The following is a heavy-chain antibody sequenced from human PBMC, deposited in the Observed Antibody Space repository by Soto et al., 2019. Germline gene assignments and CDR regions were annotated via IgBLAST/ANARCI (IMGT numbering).Heavy chain of an antibody. D-gene: IGHD2-2*01. Sequence: SVKVSCKASGGTFSSYAISWVRQAPGQRLKRMGGIIPIFGTANYAQKFQGRITITADESTSTAYMKLSSLRSEDTAVYYCARGRVVVVPAARYYYYYGMDVWGQGTTVTVSS. V-gene: IGHV1-69*13. J-gene: IGHJ6*02. CDR3: ARGRVVVVPAARYYYYYGMDV. CDR1: GGTFSSYA. CDR2: IIPIFGTA.